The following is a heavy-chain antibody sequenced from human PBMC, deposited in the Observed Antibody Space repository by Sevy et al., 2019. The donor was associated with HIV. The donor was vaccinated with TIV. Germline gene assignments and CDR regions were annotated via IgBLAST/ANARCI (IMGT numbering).Heavy chain of an antibody. Sequence: GGSLRLSCAASGFTFSSYGMHWVRQAPGKGLEWVAVIWYDGSNKYYADSVKGRFTISRDNSKNTLYLQMNSLGAEDTAVYYCARDSRGTAAGALDYWGQGTLVTVSS. CDR2: IWYDGSNK. V-gene: IGHV3-33*01. CDR1: GFTFSSYG. J-gene: IGHJ4*02. CDR3: ARDSRGTAAGALDY. D-gene: IGHD6-13*01.